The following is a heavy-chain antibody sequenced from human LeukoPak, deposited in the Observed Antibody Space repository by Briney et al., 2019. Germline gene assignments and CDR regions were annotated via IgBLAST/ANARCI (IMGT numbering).Heavy chain of an antibody. CDR1: GGSISSGGYS. Sequence: KISETLSLTCAVSGGSISSGGYSWSWIRQPPGKGLEWIGYIYHSGSTYYNPSLKSRVTISVDRSKNQFSLKLSSVTAADTAVYYCARGSDIVATSYDYWGQGTLVTVSS. CDR3: ARGSDIVATSYDY. V-gene: IGHV4-30-2*01. D-gene: IGHD5-12*01. CDR2: IYHSGST. J-gene: IGHJ4*02.